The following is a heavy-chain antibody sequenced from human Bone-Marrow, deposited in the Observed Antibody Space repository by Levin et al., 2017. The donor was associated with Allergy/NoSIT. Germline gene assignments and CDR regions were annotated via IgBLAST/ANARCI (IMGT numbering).Heavy chain of an antibody. CDR2: IYYNGST. D-gene: IGHD3-22*01. CDR3: ARGDYYDVSRDAFDI. Sequence: PSETLSLTCTVSGGFVSTATYYWSWIRQSPGKGLEWIAYIYYNGSTNDNPSLKSRVTISVDTSNNKVSLKLTSVTAADTAVYYCARGDYYDVSRDAFDIWGQGTMVTVS. CDR1: GGFVSTATYY. V-gene: IGHV4-61*01. J-gene: IGHJ3*02.